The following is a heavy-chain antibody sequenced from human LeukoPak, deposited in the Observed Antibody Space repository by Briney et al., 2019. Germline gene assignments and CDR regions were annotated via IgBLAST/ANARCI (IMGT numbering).Heavy chain of an antibody. D-gene: IGHD3-22*01. Sequence: PGGSLRLSCAASGFTFSSYAMSWVRQAPGKGLEWVSAISGSGGSTCYADSVKGRFTISRDNSKNTLYLQMNSLRAEDTAVYYCATSWMADSYYYDSSGYYDYWGQGTLVTVSS. CDR2: ISGSGGST. CDR3: ATSWMADSYYYDSSGYYDY. V-gene: IGHV3-23*01. CDR1: GFTFSSYA. J-gene: IGHJ4*02.